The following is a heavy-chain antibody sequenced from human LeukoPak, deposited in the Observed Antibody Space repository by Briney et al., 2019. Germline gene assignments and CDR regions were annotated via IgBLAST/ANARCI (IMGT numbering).Heavy chain of an antibody. Sequence: ASVKVSCKASGYTFTNYYIHWVRQAPGQGLECMGIINPSGGSTNYAQKFQGRVTMTRDMSTSIVYMELSSLRSEDTAVYYCARGGVGATTYVWFDPWGQGTLVTVSS. V-gene: IGHV1-46*01. J-gene: IGHJ5*02. CDR2: INPSGGST. CDR1: GYTFTNYY. CDR3: ARGGVGATTYVWFDP. D-gene: IGHD1-26*01.